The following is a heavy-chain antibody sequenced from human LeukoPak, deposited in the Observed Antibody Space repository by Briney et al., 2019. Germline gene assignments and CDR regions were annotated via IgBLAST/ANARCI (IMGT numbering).Heavy chain of an antibody. Sequence: GESLKISCQGSGYRFTYYWIGWVRQMPGKGLEGMGIIYPGDSDTRYRPSFQGQVTISVDKSISTAYLQWSSLKASDTAMYYCARQDGNSKYYFDYWGQGTLVTVSS. CDR1: GYRFTYYW. J-gene: IGHJ4*02. V-gene: IGHV5-51*01. D-gene: IGHD1-1*01. CDR3: ARQDGNSKYYFDY. CDR2: IYPGDSDT.